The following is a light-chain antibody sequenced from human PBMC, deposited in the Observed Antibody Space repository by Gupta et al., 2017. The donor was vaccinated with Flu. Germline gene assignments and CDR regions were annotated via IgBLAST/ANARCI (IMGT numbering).Light chain of an antibody. CDR3: LPSANSDRWV. J-gene: IGLJ1*01. Sequence: TVTLTCGATTGAVTSDHYPSWFQRRPGQAPRILIYDTNNRPAWTPARFSGSLPGGTAALTLSGAQAEDEAEYYCLPSANSDRWVFGTGTKLTVL. V-gene: IGLV7-46*01. CDR2: DTN. CDR1: TGAVTSDHY.